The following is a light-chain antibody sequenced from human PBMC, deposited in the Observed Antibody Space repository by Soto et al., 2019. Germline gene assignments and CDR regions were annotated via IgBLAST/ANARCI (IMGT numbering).Light chain of an antibody. CDR2: AAS. Sequence: DIQMTQSPSSLSASVGDRVTITXXXXQSISSYLNWYQQKPGKAPKLLIYAASSLQSGVPSRFSGSGSGIDFTLTISSLQPEDFATYYCQQSYSTPLSVFGPGTKVDIK. V-gene: IGKV1-39*01. J-gene: IGKJ3*01. CDR3: QQSYSTPLSV. CDR1: QSISSY.